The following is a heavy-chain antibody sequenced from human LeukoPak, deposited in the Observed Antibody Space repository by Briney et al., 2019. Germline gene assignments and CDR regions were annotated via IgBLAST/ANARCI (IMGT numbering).Heavy chain of an antibody. CDR2: IIPIFGTA. V-gene: IGHV1-69*05. CDR1: GGTFSSYA. D-gene: IGHD3-3*01. Sequence: SVKVSCKASGGTFSSYAISWVRQAPGQGLEWMGGIIPIFGTANYAQKFQGRVTITTDESTSTAYMELSSLRSEDTAVYYCASHGFWSGYYYYYMDVWGKGTTVTVSS. J-gene: IGHJ6*03. CDR3: ASHGFWSGYYYYYMDV.